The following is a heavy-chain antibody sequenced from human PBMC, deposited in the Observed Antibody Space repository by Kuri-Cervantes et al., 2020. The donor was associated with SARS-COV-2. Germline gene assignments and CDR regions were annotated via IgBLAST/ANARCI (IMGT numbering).Heavy chain of an antibody. D-gene: IGHD3-3*01. CDR2: ISSSSSYI. Sequence: GESLKISCAASGFTFSSYSMNWVRQAPGKGLEWVSSISSSSSYIYYADSVKGRFTISRDNAKNSLYLQMNSLRAEDTAAYYCARGGSTDYDFWSGYYRGWNWFDPWGQGTLVTVSS. J-gene: IGHJ5*02. CDR3: ARGGSTDYDFWSGYYRGWNWFDP. V-gene: IGHV3-21*01. CDR1: GFTFSSYS.